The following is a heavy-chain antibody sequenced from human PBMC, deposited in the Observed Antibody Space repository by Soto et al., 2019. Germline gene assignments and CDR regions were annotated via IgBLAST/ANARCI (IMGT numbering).Heavy chain of an antibody. J-gene: IGHJ4*02. V-gene: IGHV3-30*18. D-gene: IGHD2-2*01. CDR2: VSYDGSNE. Sequence: QVQLVESGGGLVQPGRSLRLSCAASGFTLRSYGMYWVRQAPGKGLEWVAVVSYDGSNENYADSVKGRFTISRDNSKNTLYLQMDSLRVEDTAVYYCAKGVGRVVAAAIDYWGQGTLVTVSS. CDR3: AKGVGRVVAAAIDY. CDR1: GFTLRSYG.